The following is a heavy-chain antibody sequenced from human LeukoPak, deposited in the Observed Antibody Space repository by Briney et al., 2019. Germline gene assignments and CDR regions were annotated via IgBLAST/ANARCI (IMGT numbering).Heavy chain of an antibody. CDR3: ARDPLNSSSWYSWFDP. V-gene: IGHV1-69*06. J-gene: IGHJ5*02. Sequence: ASVKVSCKASRGTFSSYAISWVRPAPGQGREWMGGIIPIFGTANYAQKFQGRVTITADKSTSTAYMELSSLRSEDTAVYYCARDPLNSSSWYSWFDPWGQGTLVTVSS. D-gene: IGHD6-13*01. CDR2: IIPIFGTA. CDR1: RGTFSSYA.